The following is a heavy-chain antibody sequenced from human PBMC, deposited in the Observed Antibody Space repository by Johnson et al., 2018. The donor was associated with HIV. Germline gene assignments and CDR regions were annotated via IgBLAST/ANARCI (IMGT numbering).Heavy chain of an antibody. CDR1: GFTFSDYY. J-gene: IGHJ3*02. CDR2: ISSSGSTI. Sequence: QVQLVESGGGLVQPGGSLRLSCVASGFTFSDYYMTWVRQAPGKGLEWVSYISSSGSTIYSADSVKGRFNISRKNAKNPLHLQMNSLRAEDTALYYCARGTVCGGDCYSRAFDIWGQGTMVTVSS. V-gene: IGHV3-11*01. D-gene: IGHD2-21*02. CDR3: ARGTVCGGDCYSRAFDI.